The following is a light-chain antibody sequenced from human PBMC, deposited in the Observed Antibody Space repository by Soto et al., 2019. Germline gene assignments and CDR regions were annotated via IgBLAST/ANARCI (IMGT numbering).Light chain of an antibody. Sequence: DIHMTQSPSSLSASVGDRVTITCRASQGISNSLAWYQQKPGKVPKLLIYTASTLQSGVPSRFSGRGFGTDFTLTITSLQPEDVATYYCQKYHSAPLTFGGGTKVEIK. CDR1: QGISNS. CDR3: QKYHSAPLT. V-gene: IGKV1-27*01. CDR2: TAS. J-gene: IGKJ4*01.